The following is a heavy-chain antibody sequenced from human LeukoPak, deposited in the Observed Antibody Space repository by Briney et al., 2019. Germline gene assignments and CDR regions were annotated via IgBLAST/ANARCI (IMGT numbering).Heavy chain of an antibody. D-gene: IGHD3-22*01. Sequence: GGSLRLSCAASGFTFSSYAVHWVRQAPGKGLEWVAVISYDGSNKYYADSVKGRFTISRDNSKNTLCLQMNSLRAEDTAVYYCAREIGTPYYDSSGYLDYWGQGTLVTVSS. CDR2: ISYDGSNK. CDR1: GFTFSSYA. CDR3: AREIGTPYYDSSGYLDY. J-gene: IGHJ4*02. V-gene: IGHV3-30-3*01.